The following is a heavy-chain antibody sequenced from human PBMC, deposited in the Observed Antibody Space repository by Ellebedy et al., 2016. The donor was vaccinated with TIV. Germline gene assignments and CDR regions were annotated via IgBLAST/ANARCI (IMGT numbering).Heavy chain of an antibody. CDR1: GFTFYTYW. V-gene: IGHV3-7*03. D-gene: IGHD6-13*01. CDR3: ARSPYISAAGVDY. J-gene: IGHJ4*02. CDR2: INQDETER. Sequence: GGSLRLSXAASGFTFYTYWMSWVRQTPGKGLDWVANINQDETERYYMGSVKGRFTISRDNVKTSVYLQMNSLRAEDTALYHCARSPYISAAGVDYWGQGTLVTVSS.